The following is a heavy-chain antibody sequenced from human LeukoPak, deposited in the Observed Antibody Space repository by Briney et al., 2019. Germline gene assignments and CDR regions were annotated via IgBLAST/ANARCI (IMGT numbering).Heavy chain of an antibody. CDR1: GFTFSSHW. V-gene: IGHV3-74*01. Sequence: GGSLKLSFAASGFTFSSHWVHLGGQAPRERLVLVSGINSDWSSTSYAHAVKSRCTISRDNANNTRYLQMNNLRAEEKDVYYCVRAPITMIMGGKGTMVTVS. CDR2: INSDWSST. CDR3: VRAPITMIM. D-gene: IGHD3-22*01. J-gene: IGHJ3*01.